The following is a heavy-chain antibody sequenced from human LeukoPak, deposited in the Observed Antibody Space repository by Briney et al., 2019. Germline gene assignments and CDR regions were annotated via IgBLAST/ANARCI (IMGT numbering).Heavy chain of an antibody. CDR2: INTDGSST. V-gene: IGHV3-74*01. CDR3: AKDTGTSWAIEH. CDR1: GFTFSSYW. Sequence: GGSLRLSCAASGFTFSSYWMHWVRQAPGKGLVWVSRINTDGSSTSYADSVKGRFTISRDNSKNTLYLRMNSLSADDTAVYYCAKDTGTSWAIEHWGQGALVTVSS. D-gene: IGHD1-14*01. J-gene: IGHJ4*02.